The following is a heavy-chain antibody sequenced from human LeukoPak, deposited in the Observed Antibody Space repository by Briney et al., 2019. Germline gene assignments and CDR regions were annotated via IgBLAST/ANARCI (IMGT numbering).Heavy chain of an antibody. CDR2: ISYDGSNK. J-gene: IGHJ6*04. V-gene: IGHV3-30*04. CDR1: GFTFSSYA. D-gene: IGHD4-17*01. Sequence: GGSLRLSCAASGFTFSSYAMHWVRQAPGKGLEWVAVISYDGSNKYYADSVKGRFTISRDNSKNTLYLQMNSLRAEDTAVYYRARHLYGDSPHGMDVWGKGTTVTVSS. CDR3: ARHLYGDSPHGMDV.